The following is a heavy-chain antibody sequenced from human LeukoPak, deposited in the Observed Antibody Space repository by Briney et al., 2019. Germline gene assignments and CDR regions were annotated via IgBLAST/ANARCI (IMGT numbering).Heavy chain of an antibody. CDR1: GYTFTGYY. Sequence: ASVKVSCKASGYTFTGYYIHWVRQAPGQGLEWMGWINPNSGGTNYAQKFQGRVTMTRDTSISTAYMELSRLRSDDTAVYYCARGQLDIVVVPAADYMDVWGKGTTVTVSS. V-gene: IGHV1-2*02. D-gene: IGHD2-2*01. CDR2: INPNSGGT. CDR3: ARGQLDIVVVPAADYMDV. J-gene: IGHJ6*03.